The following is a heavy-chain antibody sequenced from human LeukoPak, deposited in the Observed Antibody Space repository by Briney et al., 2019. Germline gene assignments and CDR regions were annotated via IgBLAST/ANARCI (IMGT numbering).Heavy chain of an antibody. CDR3: ACTRLFNHYYDSSGYYLGDDY. D-gene: IGHD3-22*01. CDR1: GGSISSYY. Sequence: SETLSLTCTVSGGSISSYYWSWIRQPPGKGLEWIGYIYYSGSTNYNPSLKGRVTISVDTSKNQFSLKLSSVTAADTAVYYCACTRLFNHYYDSSGYYLGDDYWGQGTLVTVSS. CDR2: IYYSGST. J-gene: IGHJ4*02. V-gene: IGHV4-59*01.